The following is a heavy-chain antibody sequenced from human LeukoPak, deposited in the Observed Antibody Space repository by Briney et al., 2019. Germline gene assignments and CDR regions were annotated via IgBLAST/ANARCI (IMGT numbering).Heavy chain of an antibody. CDR3: AKDRYSSGWYGSIDY. D-gene: IGHD6-19*01. V-gene: IGHV3-30*02. CDR1: GFTFTDYG. Sequence: GGSLRLSCAASGFTFTDYGIHWVRQAPGKGLEWVTFIWYDGYNRNYADSVKGRFTISRDNSKNTVFLQMNSLRVEDTAVYYCAKDRYSSGWYGSIDYWGQGTLVTVSS. J-gene: IGHJ4*02. CDR2: IWYDGYNR.